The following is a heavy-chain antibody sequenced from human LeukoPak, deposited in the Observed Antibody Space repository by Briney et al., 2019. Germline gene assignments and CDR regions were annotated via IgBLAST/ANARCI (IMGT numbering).Heavy chain of an antibody. CDR2: IWSDGHNK. V-gene: IGHV3-33*01. CDR1: GFSFRSFG. CDR3: AREGYTSAWYGLFDY. Sequence: GTSLRLSCAASGFSFRSFGMHWVRQAPDKGLEWVAVIWSDGHNKYYADSVKGRFTISRDNSKSMLYLQMDSLRAEDTAVYNCAREGYTSAWYGLFDYWGQGTLVTVSS. J-gene: IGHJ4*02. D-gene: IGHD6-19*01.